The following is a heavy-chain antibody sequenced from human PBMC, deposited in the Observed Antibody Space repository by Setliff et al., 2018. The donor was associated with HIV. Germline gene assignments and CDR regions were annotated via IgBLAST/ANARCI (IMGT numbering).Heavy chain of an antibody. V-gene: IGHV3-48*03. CDR1: GFTLSNYE. CDR2: ISSSGSTT. CDR3: ARHEPGWYALSGGRYFDY. Sequence: GESLKISCAASGFTLSNYEMNWVRQAPGKGLEWVSYISSSGSTTYYADSVKGRFTISRDNAKNSLYLEMNSLTAEDTAVYYCARHEPGWYALSGGRYFDYWGQGTLVTVSS. D-gene: IGHD6-19*01. J-gene: IGHJ4*02.